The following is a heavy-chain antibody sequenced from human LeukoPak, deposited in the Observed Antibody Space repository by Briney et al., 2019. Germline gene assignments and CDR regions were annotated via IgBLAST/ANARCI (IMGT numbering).Heavy chain of an antibody. CDR2: IKSDGSTT. V-gene: IGHV3-74*01. D-gene: IGHD5-18*01. CDR3: ARDWGYSYGLDY. CDR1: GFNFSNYW. Sequence: GGSLRLSCAASGFNFSNYWMHWVRQAPGKGLVWVPRIKSDGSTTAYADSVKGRFTISRDNAKNTLYLQMNSLRAEDTAVYHCARDWGYSYGLDYWGQGTLVTVSS. J-gene: IGHJ4*02.